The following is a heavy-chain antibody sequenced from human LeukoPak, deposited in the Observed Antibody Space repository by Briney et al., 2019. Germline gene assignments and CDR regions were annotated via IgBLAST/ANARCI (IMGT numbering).Heavy chain of an antibody. J-gene: IGHJ4*02. CDR1: GFPFSSYW. CDR3: TRVGYIDEGIDY. CDR2: IKQDGSKK. Sequence: GGSLRLPCVASGFPFSSYWMTWVRQAPGKGLEWVANIKQDGSKKSYVDSAKGRFTISRDNAKNSLYLQMNSLRAEDTAIYYCTRVGYIDEGIDYWGQGTLVTVSS. D-gene: IGHD5-24*01. V-gene: IGHV3-7*04.